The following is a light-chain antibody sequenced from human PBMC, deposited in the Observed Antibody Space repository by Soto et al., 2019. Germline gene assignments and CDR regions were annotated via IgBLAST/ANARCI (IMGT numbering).Light chain of an antibody. J-gene: IGLJ1*01. V-gene: IGLV2-14*01. CDR3: CSYTNRATYV. Sequence: QSVLAQPASVSGSPGQSITISCTGTSSDVGRYNYVSWYQQHPGKAPKLMIHEVSYRPSGVSSRFSGSKSGNTASLTISGLQAEDEAEYNCCSYTNRATYVFGTGTKVTVL. CDR1: SSDVGRYNY. CDR2: EVS.